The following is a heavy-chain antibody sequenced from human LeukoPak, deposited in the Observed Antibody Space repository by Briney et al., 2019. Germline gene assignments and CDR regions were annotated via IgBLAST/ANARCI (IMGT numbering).Heavy chain of an antibody. Sequence: PGGSLRLSCAASGFTFSSYSMNWVRQAPGKGLEWVSYISSSSTIYYADSVKGRFTISRDNAKNSLYLQMNSLRAEDTAVYYCARDLGIAAVFDYWGQGTLVTVSS. CDR3: ARDLGIAAVFDY. J-gene: IGHJ4*02. CDR1: GFTFSSYS. D-gene: IGHD6-13*01. V-gene: IGHV3-48*01. CDR2: ISSSSTI.